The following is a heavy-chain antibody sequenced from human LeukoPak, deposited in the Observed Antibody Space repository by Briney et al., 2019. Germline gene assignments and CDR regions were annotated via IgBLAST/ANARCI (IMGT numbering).Heavy chain of an antibody. Sequence: GGSLRLSCAASGFTFSSYEMNWVRQAPGKGLEWVSYISSNDGTVYYADSVKGRFTISRDNSKNTLYLQMSSLRAEDTAVYYCVKDGSGSYYTYYFDYWGQGTLVTVSS. J-gene: IGHJ4*02. CDR3: VKDGSGSYYTYYFDY. CDR1: GFTFSSYE. V-gene: IGHV3-48*03. CDR2: ISSNDGTV. D-gene: IGHD3-10*01.